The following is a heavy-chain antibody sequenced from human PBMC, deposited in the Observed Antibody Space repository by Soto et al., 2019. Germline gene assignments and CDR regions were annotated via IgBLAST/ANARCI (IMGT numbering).Heavy chain of an antibody. CDR2: INTDGSVA. D-gene: IGHD2-2*01. CDR3: VRAMQLWRLDA. CDR1: GLPFRSYW. J-gene: IGHJ5*02. V-gene: IGHV3-74*03. Sequence: EVQLVESGGGLVQPGESLRLSCAASGLPFRSYWMHWVRQAPGKGLVWVSRINTDGSVAMYVDSVKGRFTISRDNAKNTLFLHMNSLRAEDTAVYYCVRAMQLWRLDAWGPGTLVTISS.